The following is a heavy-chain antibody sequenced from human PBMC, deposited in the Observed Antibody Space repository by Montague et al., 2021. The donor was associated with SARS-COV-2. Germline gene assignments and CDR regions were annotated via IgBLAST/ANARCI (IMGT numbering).Heavy chain of an antibody. D-gene: IGHD3-10*01. Sequence: PALVKPTQTLILTCTFSGFSLSTSGMCVSWIRQPPGKALEWLARIDWDDDKHYSTSLKTRLTISKDTPKNQVVLTMTNMDPVDTATYYCARSSVVRGVSLDYWGQGTLVTVSS. J-gene: IGHJ4*02. CDR2: IDWDDDK. CDR3: ARSSVVRGVSLDY. CDR1: GFSLSTSGMC. V-gene: IGHV2-70*11.